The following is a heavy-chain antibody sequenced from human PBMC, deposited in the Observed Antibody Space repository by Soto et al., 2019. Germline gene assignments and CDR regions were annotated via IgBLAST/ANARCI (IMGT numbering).Heavy chain of an antibody. V-gene: IGHV4-39*01. CDR2: IYYSGST. D-gene: IGHD2-15*01. Sequence: PSETLSLTCTVSGGSISSSRYFWGWIRQPPGKGLEWIGSIYYSGSTYYNPSLKSRVTVSVDTSKNQFSLKLSSVTAADTAVYYCARHRSDFWFDPWGQGTLVTVS. CDR1: GGSISSSRYF. J-gene: IGHJ5*02. CDR3: ARHRSDFWFDP.